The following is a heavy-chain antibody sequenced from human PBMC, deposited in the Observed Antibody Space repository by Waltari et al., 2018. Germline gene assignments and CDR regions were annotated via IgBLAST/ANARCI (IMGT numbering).Heavy chain of an antibody. V-gene: IGHV3-9*01. CDR2: ISWNSGSI. J-gene: IGHJ3*02. Sequence: EVQLVESGGGLVQPGRSLRLSCAASGFTFDDYAMHWVRQAPGKGLVWVSGISWNSGSIGNADSVKGRFTISRDNAKNSLYLQMNSLRAEDTALDYCAKHRKPTVTRRGGFDIWGQGTMVTVSS. CDR1: GFTFDDYA. CDR3: AKHRKPTVTRRGGFDI. D-gene: IGHD4-17*01.